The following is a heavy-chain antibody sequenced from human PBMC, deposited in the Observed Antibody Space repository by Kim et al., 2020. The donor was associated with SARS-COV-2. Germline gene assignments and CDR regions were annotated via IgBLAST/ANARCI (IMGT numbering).Heavy chain of an antibody. J-gene: IGHJ4*02. CDR1: GFTFDDYA. D-gene: IGHD2-15*01. Sequence: GGSLRLSCAASGFTFDDYAMTWVRQGPGKGLEWVSGINGNGGRTGYADSVKGRFTIYRDNGKKSLYLQMNSLRAEDTAFYYCGRDAYCIGGSCYPDYWGQGTLVTVSS. CDR3: GRDAYCIGGSCYPDY. V-gene: IGHV3-20*04. CDR2: INGNGGRT.